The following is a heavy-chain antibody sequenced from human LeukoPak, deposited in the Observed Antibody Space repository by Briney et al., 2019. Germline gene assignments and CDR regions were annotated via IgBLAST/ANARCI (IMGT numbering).Heavy chain of an antibody. D-gene: IGHD2-8*01. CDR1: GFTLSNYA. CDR3: AKDGGPYCTDGVRYRSTFHH. J-gene: IGHJ4*02. Sequence: GGSLRLSCAASGFTLSNYAMNWVRQAPGKGLEWVSGISDSVGITYYADSVKGRFTISRDNSKNTLYLQMNSLRAEDTAVYYCAKDGGPYCTDGVRYRSTFHHWGQGILVTVSS. CDR2: ISDSVGIT. V-gene: IGHV3-23*01.